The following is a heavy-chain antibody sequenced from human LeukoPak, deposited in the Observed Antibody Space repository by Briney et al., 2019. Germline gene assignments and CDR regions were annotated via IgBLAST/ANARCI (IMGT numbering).Heavy chain of an antibody. CDR2: INHSGST. V-gene: IGHV4-34*01. J-gene: IGHJ4*02. CDR3: ARGSGYGGNFDY. Sequence: PSETLSLNCAVYGGSFSGYYWSWIRQPPGKGLEWIGEINHSGSTNYNPSLKSRVTISVDTSKNQFSLKLSSVTAADTAVYYCARGSGYGGNFDYWGQGTLVTVSS. D-gene: IGHD4-23*01. CDR1: GGSFSGYY.